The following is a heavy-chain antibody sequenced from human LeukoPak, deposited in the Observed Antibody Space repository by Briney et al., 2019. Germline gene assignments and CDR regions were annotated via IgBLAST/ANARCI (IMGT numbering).Heavy chain of an antibody. Sequence: PSETLSLTCTVSGGSISSGGYYWSWIRQHPGKGLEWIGYIYYSGSTYYNPSLKSRVTISVDTSKNQFSLKLSSVTAADTAVYYCARDRTVAAGSWGAFDIWGQGTMVTVSS. CDR2: IYYSGST. CDR3: ARDRTVAAGSWGAFDI. V-gene: IGHV4-31*03. J-gene: IGHJ3*02. D-gene: IGHD6-13*01. CDR1: GGSISSGGYY.